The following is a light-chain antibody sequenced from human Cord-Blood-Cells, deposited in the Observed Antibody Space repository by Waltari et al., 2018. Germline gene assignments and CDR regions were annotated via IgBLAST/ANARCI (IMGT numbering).Light chain of an antibody. V-gene: IGKV3-20*01. CDR1: QSVSSSY. Sequence: ILLTHSRGILSSPPPGRATLSCRASQSVSSSYLAWYQQKPGQAPRLLIYGASSRATGIPDRFSGSGSGTDFTLTISRLEPEDFAVYYCQQYGSSPTSTFGPGTKVDIK. J-gene: IGKJ3*01. CDR3: QQYGSSPTST. CDR2: GAS.